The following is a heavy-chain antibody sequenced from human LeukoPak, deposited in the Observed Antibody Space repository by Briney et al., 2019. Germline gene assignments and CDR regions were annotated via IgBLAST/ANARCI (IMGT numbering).Heavy chain of an antibody. CDR2: IYYSGST. Sequence: PSETLSLTCTVSGGSISSYYWNWIRQPPGKGLEWIGYIYYSGSTNYNPSLKSRVTISVDMSKNQFSLRLSSVTVADTAMYYCARGDSSGYFSLDYWGQGTLVTVSS. CDR1: GGSISSYY. J-gene: IGHJ4*02. D-gene: IGHD3-22*01. V-gene: IGHV4-59*01. CDR3: ARGDSSGYFSLDY.